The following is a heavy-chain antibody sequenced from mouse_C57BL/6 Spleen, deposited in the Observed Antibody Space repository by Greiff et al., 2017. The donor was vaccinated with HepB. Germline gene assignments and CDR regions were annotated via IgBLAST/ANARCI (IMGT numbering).Heavy chain of an antibody. V-gene: IGHV5-6*01. CDR1: GFTFSSYG. J-gene: IGHJ1*03. D-gene: IGHD1-1*01. CDR3: ARPYYYGSSYGYFDV. Sequence: EVKVVESGGDLVKPGGSLKLSCAASGFTFSSYGMSWVRQTPDKRLEWVATISSGGSYTYYPDSVKGRFTISRDNAKNTLYLQMSSLKSEDTAMYYCARPYYYGSSYGYFDVWGTGTTVTVSS. CDR2: ISSGGSYT.